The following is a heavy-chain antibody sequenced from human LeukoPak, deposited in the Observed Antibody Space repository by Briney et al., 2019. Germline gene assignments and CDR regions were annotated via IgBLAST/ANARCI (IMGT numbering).Heavy chain of an antibody. CDR1: GYTFSSYA. D-gene: IGHD1-26*01. CDR2: IIPILGIA. Sequence: GASVKVSCKASGYTFSSYAISWVRQAPGQGLEWMGRIIPILGIANYAQKFQGRVTITADKSTSTAYMELSSLRSEDTAVYYCAIVGNSGSYSSFDYWGQGTLVTVSS. J-gene: IGHJ4*02. CDR3: AIVGNSGSYSSFDY. V-gene: IGHV1-69*04.